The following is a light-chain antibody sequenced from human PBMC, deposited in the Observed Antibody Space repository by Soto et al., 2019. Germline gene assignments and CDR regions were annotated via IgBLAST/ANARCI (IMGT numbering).Light chain of an antibody. CDR1: SSDIGGYNY. J-gene: IGLJ2*01. CDR2: EVS. CDR3: SSYASGTTHVV. V-gene: IGLV2-14*01. Sequence: QSVLTQSASVSGSPGQSITISCTGTSSDIGGYNYVSWYQQYPGKAPKLMIYEVSNRPSGVSNRFSGSKSGNAASLTFSGLQAEDEADYYCSSYASGTTHVVFGGGTKLTVL.